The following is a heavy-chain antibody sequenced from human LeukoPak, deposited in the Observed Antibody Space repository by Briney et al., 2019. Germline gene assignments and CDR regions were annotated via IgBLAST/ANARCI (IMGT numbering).Heavy chain of an antibody. V-gene: IGHV3-33*01. CDR1: GFTFRSHG. D-gene: IGHD3-22*01. CDR3: ARYYDSSGYYYFDY. J-gene: IGHJ4*02. CDR2: IWYDGSNK. Sequence: GTSLRLSCAASGFTFRSHGMHWVRQAPGKGLEWVAFIWYDGSNKYYTDSVKGRFTISRDNSKNTLYLQMNSLRAEDTAVYYCARYYDSSGYYYFDYWGQGTLVTVSS.